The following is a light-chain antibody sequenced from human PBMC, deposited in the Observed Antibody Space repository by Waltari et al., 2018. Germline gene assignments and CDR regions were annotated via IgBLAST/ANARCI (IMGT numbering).Light chain of an antibody. CDR3: QHYHNWPPIT. CDR1: QSISTN. J-gene: IGKJ5*01. CDR2: GAS. V-gene: IGKV3-15*01. Sequence: EIVMTQSPATLSVSPGERATLSCRASQSISTNLAWYQQKPGQAPRPLIYGASTRATGFPARFSGSGFGTEFTLTISSLRSEDVAVYYCQHYHNWPPITFGQGTRLEIK.